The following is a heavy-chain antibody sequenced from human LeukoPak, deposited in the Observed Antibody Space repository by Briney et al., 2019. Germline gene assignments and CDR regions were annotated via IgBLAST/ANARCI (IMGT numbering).Heavy chain of an antibody. Sequence: PGRSLRLSCAASGFTFSTYFMHWVRQAPGKGLAWVADIASDGSHTFYVESVKGRFTISRDNSKNTLYLQMNSLRAEDTAVYFCGGERQDTILHSGAFDIWGQGTMVTVSS. V-gene: IGHV3-30-3*01. D-gene: IGHD2-21*01. J-gene: IGHJ3*02. CDR1: GFTFSTYF. CDR3: GGERQDTILHSGAFDI. CDR2: IASDGSHT.